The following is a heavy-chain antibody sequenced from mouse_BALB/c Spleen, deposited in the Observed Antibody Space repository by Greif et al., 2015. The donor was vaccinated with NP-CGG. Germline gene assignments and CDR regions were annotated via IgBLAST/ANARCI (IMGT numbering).Heavy chain of an antibody. V-gene: IGHV1-84*02. D-gene: IGHD4-1*01. CDR3: ARRTGTEAMDY. CDR2: IYPGSGNT. J-gene: IGHJ4*01. Sequence: QVQLQQSGPELVKPGASVKISCKASGYTLTDYYINWVKQKLGQGLEWIGWIYPGSGNTKYNEKFKGKATLTVDTSSSTAYMQLSSLTSEDTAVYFCARRTGTEAMDYWGQGTSVTVSS. CDR1: GYTLTDYY.